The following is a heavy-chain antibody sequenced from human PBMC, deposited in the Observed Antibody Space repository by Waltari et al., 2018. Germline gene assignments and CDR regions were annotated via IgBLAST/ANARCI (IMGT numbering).Heavy chain of an antibody. Sequence: QVQLQESGPGLVKPSETLSLTCTVSGGSISSYYWSWIRQPPGKGLEWIGYIYYSGSTNYNPSLKSRVTISVDTSKNQFSLKLSSVTAADTAMYYCARDRRGSWIQPGYYYYGMDVWGQGTTVTVSS. CDR1: GGSISSYY. J-gene: IGHJ6*02. V-gene: IGHV4-59*01. CDR3: ARDRRGSWIQPGYYYYGMDV. CDR2: IYYSGST. D-gene: IGHD5-18*01.